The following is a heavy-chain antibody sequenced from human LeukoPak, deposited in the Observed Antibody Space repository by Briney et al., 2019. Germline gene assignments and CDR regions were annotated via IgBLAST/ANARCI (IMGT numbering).Heavy chain of an antibody. J-gene: IGHJ5*02. D-gene: IGHD1-26*01. CDR2: ISGSGYTT. CDR1: GFTFDNYA. V-gene: IGHV3-23*01. CDR3: ARKVGATVGWFDP. Sequence: GGSLRLSCAASGFTFDNYAMTWVRQAPGRGLEWISTISGSGYTTYYADSVKGRFTISRDNAKNSLYLQMNSLRAEDTAVYYCARKVGATVGWFDPWGQGTLVTVSS.